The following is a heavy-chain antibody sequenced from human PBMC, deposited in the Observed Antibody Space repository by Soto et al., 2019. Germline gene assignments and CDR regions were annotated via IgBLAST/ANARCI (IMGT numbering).Heavy chain of an antibody. D-gene: IGHD3-10*01. CDR2: ISSSSSTI. J-gene: IGHJ5*02. CDR3: ASEHYGSGSRGFDP. CDR1: GFTFSSYS. V-gene: IGHV3-48*01. Sequence: GGSLRLSCAASGFTFSSYSMNWVRQAPGKGLEWVSYISSSSSTIYYADSVKGRFTISRDNAKNSLYLQMNSLRAEDTAVYYCASEHYGSGSRGFDPWGQGTLVTVSS.